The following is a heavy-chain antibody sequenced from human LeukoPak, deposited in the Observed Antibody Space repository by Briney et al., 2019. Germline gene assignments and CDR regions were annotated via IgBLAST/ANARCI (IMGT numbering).Heavy chain of an antibody. CDR1: GGSISSHY. CDR2: IYYSGST. V-gene: IGHV4-59*11. Sequence: PSETLSLTCTVPGGSISSHYWSWIRQPPGKGLEWIGYIYYSGSTNYNPSLKSRVTISVDTSKNQFSLKLSSVTAADTAVYYCARGGCSSTSCWDWFDPWGQGTLVTVSS. D-gene: IGHD2-2*01. J-gene: IGHJ5*02. CDR3: ARGGCSSTSCWDWFDP.